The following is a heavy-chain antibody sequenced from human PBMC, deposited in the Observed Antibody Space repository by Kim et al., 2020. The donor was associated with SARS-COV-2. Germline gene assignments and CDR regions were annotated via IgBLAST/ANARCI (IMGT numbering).Heavy chain of an antibody. J-gene: IGHJ6*03. V-gene: IGHV4-59*01. CDR3: ARSLDYSYYRDV. Sequence: IYNPPLKSRVTISLDTSKTQFSLKLNSVTAADTAVYFWARSLDYSYYRDVWGKGTTVIVSS.